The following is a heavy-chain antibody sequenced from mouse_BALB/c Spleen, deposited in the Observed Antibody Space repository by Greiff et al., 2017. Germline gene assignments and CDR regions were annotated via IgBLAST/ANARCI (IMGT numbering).Heavy chain of an antibody. CDR3: ASHTLYFDY. CDR2: IWSGGST. J-gene: IGHJ2*01. Sequence: VKLMESGPGLVQPSQSLSITCTVSGFSLTSYGVHWVRQSPGKGLEWLGVIWSGGSTDYNAAFISRLSISKDNSKSQVFFKMNSLQANDTAIYYCASHTLYFDYWGQGTTLTVSS. CDR1: GFSLTSYG. D-gene: IGHD6-1*01. V-gene: IGHV2-2*02.